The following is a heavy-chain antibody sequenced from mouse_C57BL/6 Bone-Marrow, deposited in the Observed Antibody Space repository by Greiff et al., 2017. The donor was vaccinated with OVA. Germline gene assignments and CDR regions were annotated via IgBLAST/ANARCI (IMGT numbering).Heavy chain of an antibody. J-gene: IGHJ2*01. Sequence: LVEPGASVKISCKASGYSFTGYYMHWVKQSHGNILDWIGYIYPYNGVSSYNQKFKGKATLTVDKSSSTAYMELRSLTSEDSAVYYCARRQLRFRGYYFDYWGQGTTLTVSS. CDR1: GYSFTGYY. V-gene: IGHV1-31*01. CDR2: IYPYNGVS. D-gene: IGHD3-2*02. CDR3: ARRQLRFRGYYFDY.